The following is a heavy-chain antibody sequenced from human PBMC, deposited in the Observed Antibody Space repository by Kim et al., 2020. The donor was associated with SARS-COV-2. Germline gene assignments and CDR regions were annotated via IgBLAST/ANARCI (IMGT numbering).Heavy chain of an antibody. V-gene: IGHV3-33*06. CDR3: AKSTVTTTYYYYYCMDV. D-gene: IGHD4-17*01. J-gene: IGHJ6*02. Sequence: VKGRFTISRDNSKNTLYLQMNSLRAEDTAVYYCAKSTVTTTYYYYYCMDVWGQGTTVTVSS.